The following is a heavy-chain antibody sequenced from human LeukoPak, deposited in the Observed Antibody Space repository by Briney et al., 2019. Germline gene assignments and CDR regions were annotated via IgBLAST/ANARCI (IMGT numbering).Heavy chain of an antibody. J-gene: IGHJ6*04. CDR1: GFTFSSYA. V-gene: IGHV3-23*01. CDR2: ISGSGGST. D-gene: IGHD6-13*01. CDR3: AKDLSSSWYYYYGMDV. Sequence: SGGSLRLSCAASGFTFSSYAMSWVRQAPGKGLEWVSAISGSGGSTYYADSVKGRFTISRDNSKNTLYLQMNSPRAEDTAVYYCAKDLSSSWYYYYGMDVWGKGTTVTVSS.